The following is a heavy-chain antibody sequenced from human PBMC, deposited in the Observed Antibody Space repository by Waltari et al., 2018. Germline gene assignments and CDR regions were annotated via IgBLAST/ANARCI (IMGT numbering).Heavy chain of an antibody. J-gene: IGHJ4*02. CDR2: ISSSGSTI. CDR3: ARDKEWLPFDY. V-gene: IGHV3-48*03. D-gene: IGHD3-3*01. CDR1: GFTFISHE. Sequence: EVQLVESGGGLVQPGASQRLSSAASGFTFISHEMKWVRQAPGKGLEWVSDISSSGSTIYDTHSVKVRFTISRDNAKNALYLQMNSLRAEDTAVYYCARDKEWLPFDYWGQGTLVTVSS.